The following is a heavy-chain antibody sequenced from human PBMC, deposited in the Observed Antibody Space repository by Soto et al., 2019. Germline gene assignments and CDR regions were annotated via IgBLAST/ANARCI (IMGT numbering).Heavy chain of an antibody. CDR2: INHSGST. Sequence: SDTLSLTCAVYGGSFSGYYWSWIRQPQGKGLEWIVEINHSGSTNYNPSLKSRVTISVDTSKNQFSLKLSSVTAADTAVYYCARRRRGYGDYYYYYGMDVSGQGTTLTVSS. CDR3: ARRRRGYGDYYYYYGMDV. J-gene: IGHJ6*02. V-gene: IGHV4-34*01. CDR1: GGSFSGYY. D-gene: IGHD4-17*01.